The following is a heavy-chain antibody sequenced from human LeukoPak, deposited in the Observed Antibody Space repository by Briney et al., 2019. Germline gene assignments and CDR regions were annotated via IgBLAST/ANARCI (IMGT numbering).Heavy chain of an antibody. D-gene: IGHD6-13*01. J-gene: IGHJ6*03. Sequence: GGSLRLSCAASGFTFRSYSMNWVRQAPGMGLEWVSYISSTGGTVNYADSVKGRFTTSRDNAKNSLYLQMNSLRAEDTAVYYCARWYSDYYYYYMDVWGKGTTVTVSS. V-gene: IGHV3-48*01. CDR2: ISSTGGTV. CDR1: GFTFRSYS. CDR3: ARWYSDYYYYYMDV.